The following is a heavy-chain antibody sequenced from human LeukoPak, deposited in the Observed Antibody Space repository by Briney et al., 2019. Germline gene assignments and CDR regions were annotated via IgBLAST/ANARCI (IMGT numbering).Heavy chain of an antibody. CDR2: NYYSGST. V-gene: IGHV4-59*11. J-gene: IGHJ6*03. CDR1: GGSISSHY. CDR3: AREVPDCSSTSCYLPHYYYYMDV. Sequence: SEPLSLTCTVSGGSISSHYGSWLRKPPGKGLEWIGYNYYSGSTKYNPSLKSRVTISVDTSKNQFSLKLSSVTAADTAVYYCAREVPDCSSTSCYLPHYYYYMDVWGKGTTVTVSS. D-gene: IGHD2-2*01.